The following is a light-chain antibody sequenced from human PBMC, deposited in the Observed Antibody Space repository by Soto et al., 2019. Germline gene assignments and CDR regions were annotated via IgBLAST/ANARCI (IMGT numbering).Light chain of an antibody. CDR3: GTYAGSIAYV. V-gene: IGLV2-8*01. J-gene: IGLJ1*01. CDR1: SSDVGYYNY. CDR2: EVS. Sequence: QSELTQPPSASGSPGQSVTISCTGTSSDVGYYNYVSWYQQHPGKAPKLMIYEVSKRPSGVPDRFSGSKSGNTASLTVSGLQAVDDDDDYTGTYAGSIAYVFGTGT.